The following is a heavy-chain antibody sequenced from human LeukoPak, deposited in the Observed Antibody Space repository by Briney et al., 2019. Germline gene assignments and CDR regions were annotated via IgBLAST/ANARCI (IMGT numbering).Heavy chain of an antibody. D-gene: IGHD5-18*01. CDR3: ARENRGYMGAFDI. J-gene: IGHJ3*02. V-gene: IGHV3-30*04. CDR2: ISYDGSNK. CDR1: GFTFSSYA. Sequence: GRSLRLSCAASGFTFSSYAMHWVRQAPGKGLEWVAVISYDGSNKYYADSVKGRFTISRDNSKNTQYLQMNSLRAEDTAVYYCARENRGYMGAFDIWGQGTMVTVSS.